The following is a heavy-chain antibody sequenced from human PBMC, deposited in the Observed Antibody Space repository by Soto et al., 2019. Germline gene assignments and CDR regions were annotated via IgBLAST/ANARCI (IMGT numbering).Heavy chain of an antibody. CDR2: ISGSGGST. CDR3: AFGYCSSHSCKWGDKFYFDY. Sequence: GGSLRLSCAASGFTFSSYAMSWVRQAAGKGLEWVSAISGSGGSTFYSESVKGRFTISRDHSKNTLFLQMNSRRAEDTAVYYCAFGYCSSHSCKWGDKFYFDYWGRGTLVTVSS. J-gene: IGHJ4*02. CDR1: GFTFSSYA. V-gene: IGHV3-23*01. D-gene: IGHD2-2*03.